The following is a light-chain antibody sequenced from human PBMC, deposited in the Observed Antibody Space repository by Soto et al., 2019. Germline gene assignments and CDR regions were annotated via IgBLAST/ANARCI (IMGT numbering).Light chain of an antibody. CDR2: AAS. V-gene: IGKV3-20*01. Sequence: EIVMTHSQATLSLSPGERATLYCSASQSVSCNSLAWYQQKGGQAPRLLIYAASTRATGVPDRFSGTGSGTDFALTISRLETDDSAVYYCQQYGGSPFTFGPGTKVDIK. CDR3: QQYGGSPFT. CDR1: QSVSCNS. J-gene: IGKJ3*01.